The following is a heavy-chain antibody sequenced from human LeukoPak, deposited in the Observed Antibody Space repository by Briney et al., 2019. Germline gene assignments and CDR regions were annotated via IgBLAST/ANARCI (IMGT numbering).Heavy chain of an antibody. D-gene: IGHD2-2*01. J-gene: IGHJ4*02. CDR3: ARGGVVPAAPDY. CDR2: ISYDGSNK. CDR1: GFTFSSYA. Sequence: PRRSLRLSCAASGFTFSSYAMHWVRQAPGKWLERVAVISYDGSNKYYADSVKGRFTISRDNSKNTLYLQMNSLRAEDTAVYYCARGGVVPAAPDYWGQGTLVTVSS. V-gene: IGHV3-30*04.